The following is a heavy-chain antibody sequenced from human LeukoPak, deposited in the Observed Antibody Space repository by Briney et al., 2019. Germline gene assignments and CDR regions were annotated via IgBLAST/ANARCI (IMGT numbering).Heavy chain of an antibody. CDR1: GGSISSGSYY. J-gene: IGHJ6*03. Sequence: SQTLSLTCTVSGGSISSGSYYWSWIRQLAGKGLEWIGRIYTSGNTNYNPSLKSRVTISIDTSKNQFSLKLSSLTAADTAVYYCARETPSGDMDVWGKGTTVTVSS. V-gene: IGHV4-61*02. CDR2: IYTSGNT. CDR3: ARETPSGDMDV. D-gene: IGHD3-10*01.